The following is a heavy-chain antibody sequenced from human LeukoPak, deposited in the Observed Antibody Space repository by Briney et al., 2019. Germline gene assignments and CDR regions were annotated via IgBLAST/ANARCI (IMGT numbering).Heavy chain of an antibody. J-gene: IGHJ4*02. CDR1: GFTFSSYA. Sequence: GRSLRLSCAASGFTFSSYAMHWVRQAPGKGLEWVAVISYDGSNKYYADSVKGRFTISRGNSKNTLYLQMNSLRAEDTAVYYCARDGSSEWFDYWGQGTLVTVSS. V-gene: IGHV3-30-3*01. CDR3: ARDGSSEWFDY. D-gene: IGHD1-26*01. CDR2: ISYDGSNK.